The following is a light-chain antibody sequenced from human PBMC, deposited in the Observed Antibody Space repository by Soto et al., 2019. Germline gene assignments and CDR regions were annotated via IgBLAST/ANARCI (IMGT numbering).Light chain of an antibody. Sequence: DIQMTQSPSSLSASVGDRVTLTCRASQTIISYLNWYQQKPGKAPKLLLTYAASTLQSGVPPRFSGSGSGTDFTLTISSLQPEDFATYYCQQSYSTPHTFGQGTKLEI. CDR1: QTIISY. V-gene: IGKV1-39*01. J-gene: IGKJ2*01. CDR3: QQSYSTPHT. CDR2: AAS.